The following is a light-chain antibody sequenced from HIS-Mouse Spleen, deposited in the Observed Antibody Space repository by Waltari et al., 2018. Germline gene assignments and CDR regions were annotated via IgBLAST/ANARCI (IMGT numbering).Light chain of an antibody. Sequence: QSVLPQPPSVSEAPRQRVTIPCSGSGSSIGNNAVTWYKQPPGKAPKLLIYYDDLLPSGVSDRFSGSKSGTSASLAISGLQSEDEADYYCAAWDDSLNGWVFGGGTKLTVL. CDR1: GSSIGNNA. CDR3: AAWDDSLNGWV. J-gene: IGLJ3*02. V-gene: IGLV1-36*01. CDR2: YDD.